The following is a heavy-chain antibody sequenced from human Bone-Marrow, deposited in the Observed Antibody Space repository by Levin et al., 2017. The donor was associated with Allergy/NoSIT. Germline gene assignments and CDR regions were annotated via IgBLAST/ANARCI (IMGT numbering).Heavy chain of an antibody. Sequence: PSETLSLTCGASRGSMNSYYWSWIRQPPGKGLEWVGNVDYSGVTKYNPSPKGRVTVSFDTSTNQSSLLLTSVPAADSARYYCTRSPSSNYYYGMDVWSQGTTVIVSS. CDR1: RGSMNSYY. V-gene: IGHV4-59*01. CDR2: VDYSGVT. CDR3: TRSPSSNYYYGMDV. J-gene: IGHJ6*02.